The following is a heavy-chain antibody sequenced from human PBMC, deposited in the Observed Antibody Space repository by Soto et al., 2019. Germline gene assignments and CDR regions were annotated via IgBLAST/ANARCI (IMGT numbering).Heavy chain of an antibody. D-gene: IGHD2-2*01. CDR2: IYNTGST. CDR1: GGSISFYY. CDR3: ASGPVAAAAGLSFWFAP. J-gene: IGHJ5*02. Sequence: SETLSLTGTVSGGSISFYYWSWIRQPPWKGLEWIGYIYNTGSTTYNPSLKSRVTISVDTSKNQFSLKLNSVTAADTAVYYCASGPVAAAAGLSFWFAPCGQGTLVTVSS. V-gene: IGHV4-59*01.